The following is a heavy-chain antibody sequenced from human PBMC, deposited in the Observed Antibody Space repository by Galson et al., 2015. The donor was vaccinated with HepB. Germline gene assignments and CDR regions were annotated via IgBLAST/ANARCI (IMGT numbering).Heavy chain of an antibody. CDR1: GFTFSSYA. Sequence: SLRLSCAASGFTFSSYAMHWVRQAPGKGLEWVAVISYDGSNKYYADSVKGRFTISRDNSKNTLYLQMNSLRAEDTAVYYCARSDSSGYYWGVLDYWGQGTLVTVSS. V-gene: IGHV3-30-3*01. J-gene: IGHJ4*02. CDR2: ISYDGSNK. D-gene: IGHD3-22*01. CDR3: ARSDSSGYYWGVLDY.